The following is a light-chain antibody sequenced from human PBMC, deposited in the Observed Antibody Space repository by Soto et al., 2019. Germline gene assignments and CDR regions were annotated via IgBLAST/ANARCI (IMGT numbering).Light chain of an antibody. J-gene: IGKJ2*01. CDR3: QPYNSNSKYT. Sequence: DIQMTQSPSTLSASVGDRVTITCRASQSISRWLAWYLQRPGKAPKLLIYDAFSLESGVPSRFSGSGSGTEFTLTISSLQPDDFATYYCQPYNSNSKYTFGQGTQLDIK. V-gene: IGKV1-5*01. CDR2: DAF. CDR1: QSISRW.